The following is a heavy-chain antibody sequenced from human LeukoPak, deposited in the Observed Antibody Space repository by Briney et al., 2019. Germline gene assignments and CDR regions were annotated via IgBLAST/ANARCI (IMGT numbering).Heavy chain of an antibody. CDR3: ATLQGGELGFYYYGMDV. D-gene: IGHD1-7*01. J-gene: IGHJ6*02. CDR2: ISAYNGNT. CDR1: GYTFTSYG. V-gene: IGHV1-18*01. Sequence: ASVKVSCKASGYTFTSYGISWVRRAPGQGLEWMGWISAYNGNTNYAQKLQGRVTMTTDTSTSTAYMELRSLRSDDTAVYYCATLQGGELGFYYYGMDVWGQGTTVTVSS.